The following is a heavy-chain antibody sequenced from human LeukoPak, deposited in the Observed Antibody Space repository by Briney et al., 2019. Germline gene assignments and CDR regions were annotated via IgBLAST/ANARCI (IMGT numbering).Heavy chain of an antibody. CDR3: AKWGDYDILTGYYVPDY. D-gene: IGHD3-9*01. CDR1: GFTFTNYA. J-gene: IGHJ4*02. Sequence: PGTSLRLSCVASGFTFTNYAMSWVRQAPGKGLEWVSAITGSDGTSHYAESVKGRFTISRDNSKNTLYLQVNSLRAEDTAVYYCAKWGDYDILTGYYVPDYWGQGTLVTVSS. V-gene: IGHV3-23*01. CDR2: ITGSDGTS.